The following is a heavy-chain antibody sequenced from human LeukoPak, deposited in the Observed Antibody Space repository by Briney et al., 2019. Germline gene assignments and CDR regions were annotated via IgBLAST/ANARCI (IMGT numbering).Heavy chain of an antibody. V-gene: IGHV3-11*04. D-gene: IGHD3-3*01. J-gene: IGHJ4*02. Sequence: GGSLRLSCAASGFTFSDYYMSWIRQAPGKGLEWVSFISSSGSTIYYADSLKGRFTISRDNAKNSLYLQMNSLRAEDTAVYYCARGYYNFWSGYRAEYYFDYWGQGTLVTVSS. CDR3: ARGYYNFWSGYRAEYYFDY. CDR1: GFTFSDYY. CDR2: ISSSGSTI.